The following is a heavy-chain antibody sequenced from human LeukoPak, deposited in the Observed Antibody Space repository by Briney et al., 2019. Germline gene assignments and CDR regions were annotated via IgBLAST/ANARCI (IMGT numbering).Heavy chain of an antibody. CDR3: ARDHSSWEGYFDY. J-gene: IGHJ4*02. V-gene: IGHV3-66*01. Sequence: GGSLRLSCSASGFTYTDYSMSWVRQVPGKGLEWVSVIYSGGSTYYADSVKGRFTISRDNSKNTLYLQMNSLRAEDTAVYYCARDHSSWEGYFDYWGQGTLVTVSS. D-gene: IGHD6-13*01. CDR1: GFTYTDYS. CDR2: IYSGGST.